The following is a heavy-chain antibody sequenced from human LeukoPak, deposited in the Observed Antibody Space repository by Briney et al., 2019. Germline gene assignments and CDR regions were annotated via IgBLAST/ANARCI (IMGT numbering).Heavy chain of an antibody. CDR3: AKTLLRWQTGGYFDY. Sequence: QSVGSLRLSCAASGFTFSSYSMNWVRQAPGKGLEWVSYISSSSSTIYYAEAVKSRFTISRDNAKKSLYLQMDSLRAEDTAVYYCAKTLLRWQTGGYFDYWGQGTLVTVSA. D-gene: IGHD4-23*01. CDR2: ISSSSSTI. J-gene: IGHJ4*02. CDR1: GFTFSSYS. V-gene: IGHV3-48*01.